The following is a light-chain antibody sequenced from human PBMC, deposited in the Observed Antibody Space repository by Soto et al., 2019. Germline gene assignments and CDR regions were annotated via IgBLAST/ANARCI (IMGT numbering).Light chain of an antibody. Sequence: EIVLTQSPCTLSVSPGERATLSCRASQSVSSSYLSWYQQKPGQAPRLLIHGASNRDAGIPDRFSGSGSGTDFTLTISRLEPEDFAVYYCQQYGSSPMYTFGQGTKLEIK. CDR3: QQYGSSPMYT. CDR2: GAS. V-gene: IGKV3-20*01. J-gene: IGKJ2*01. CDR1: QSVSSSY.